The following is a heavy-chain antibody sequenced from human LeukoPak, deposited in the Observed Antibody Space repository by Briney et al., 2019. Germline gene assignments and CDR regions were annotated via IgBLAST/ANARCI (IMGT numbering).Heavy chain of an antibody. CDR3: ASAKPKTWEPQLY. D-gene: IGHD1-26*01. V-gene: IGHV1-69*05. CDR1: GGTFSSYA. J-gene: IGHJ4*02. Sequence: EASVNVSCKASGGTFSSYAISWVRQAPGQGLEWMGGIIPIFGTANYAQKFQGRVTITTDETTSTAYMELSSLRSGDAAVYYCASAKPKTWEPQLYWGQGTLVTVSS. CDR2: IIPIFGTA.